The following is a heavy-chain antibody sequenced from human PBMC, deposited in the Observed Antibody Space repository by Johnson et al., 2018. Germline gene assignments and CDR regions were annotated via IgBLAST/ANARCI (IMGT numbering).Heavy chain of an antibody. V-gene: IGHV3-21*01. Sequence: LVESGGGLVKPGGSLRLSYAASGFTFSSYSMNWVRQAPGKGLEWVSSISSSSSYIYYADPVKGRFTISRDNAKNSLYLQMNSLRAEDTAVYYWATGGYSSSGYGMDVWGQGTTVTVSS. D-gene: IGHD6-13*01. CDR2: ISSSSSYI. J-gene: IGHJ6*02. CDR1: GFTFSSYS. CDR3: ATGGYSSSGYGMDV.